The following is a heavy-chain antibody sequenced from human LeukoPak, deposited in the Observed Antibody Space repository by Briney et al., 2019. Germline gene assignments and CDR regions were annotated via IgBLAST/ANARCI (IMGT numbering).Heavy chain of an antibody. V-gene: IGHV3-66*01. J-gene: IGHJ4*02. CDR2: IYSGGST. D-gene: IGHD5-12*01. CDR1: GFTVSNNY. CDR3: AKEGEVATYTYFDY. Sequence: GGSLRLSCAASGFTVSNNYMNWVRQAPGKGLEGVSVIYSGGSTYYADSVKGRFTISRDNSKNTIYLQMNGLRAEDTVVYYCAKEGEVATYTYFDYWGQGTLVTVSS.